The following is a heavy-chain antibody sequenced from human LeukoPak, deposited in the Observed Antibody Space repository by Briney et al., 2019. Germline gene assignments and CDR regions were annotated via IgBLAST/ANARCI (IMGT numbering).Heavy chain of an antibody. CDR1: GFTFSAYG. CDR3: AKEYSVRNQFDY. Sequence: GGSLRLSCAASGFTFSAYGMNWVRQAPGKGLEWVSAISAGGGNTYYADSVKGRFTISRDNSKNTLFLEMNSLRAEDTAVYYCAKEYSVRNQFDYWGQGTLVAVSS. D-gene: IGHD1-14*01. V-gene: IGHV3-23*01. CDR2: ISAGGGNT. J-gene: IGHJ4*02.